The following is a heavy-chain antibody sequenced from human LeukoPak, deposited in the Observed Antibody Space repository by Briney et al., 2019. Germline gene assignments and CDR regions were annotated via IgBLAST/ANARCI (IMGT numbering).Heavy chain of an antibody. CDR2: ISYDGSNK. CDR3: AKGRVTMVPTGTLDY. CDR1: GFTFSSYA. Sequence: PGGSLRLSCAASGFTFSSYAMHWVRQAPGKGLEWVAVISYDGSNKYYADSVKGRFTISRDNSKNTLYLQMNSLRAEDTAVYYCAKGRVTMVPTGTLDYWGQGTLVTVSS. D-gene: IGHD1-1*01. J-gene: IGHJ4*02. V-gene: IGHV3-30-3*01.